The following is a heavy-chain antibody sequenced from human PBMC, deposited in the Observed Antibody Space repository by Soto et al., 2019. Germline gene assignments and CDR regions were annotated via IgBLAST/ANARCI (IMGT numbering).Heavy chain of an antibody. V-gene: IGHV4-39*01. CDR1: GGSISSSSYY. CDR3: ARHRGENVPYGLDV. D-gene: IGHD1-1*01. Sequence: QLQRQESGPGLVKPSETLSLTCTVSGGSISSSSYYWGWIRQPPGKGLEWIGSIYYSGSTYYNPSLKSRVTISVDTSKNQFSLKLSSVTAEDTAVYYCARHRGENVPYGLDVWGQGTTVTVSS. CDR2: IYYSGST. J-gene: IGHJ6*02.